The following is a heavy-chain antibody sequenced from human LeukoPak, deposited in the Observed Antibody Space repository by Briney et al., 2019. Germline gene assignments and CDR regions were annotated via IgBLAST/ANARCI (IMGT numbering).Heavy chain of an antibody. Sequence: AASVKVSCKASGYTFTGYYMHWVRQAPGQGLEWMGWINPNSGGTNYAQKFQGRVTMTRDTSISTAYMELSRLRSDDTAVYYCARDISKGPYDFWSGYPAGYLDYWGQGTLVTVSS. V-gene: IGHV1-2*02. CDR3: ARDISKGPYDFWSGYPAGYLDY. D-gene: IGHD3-3*01. CDR1: GYTFTGYY. CDR2: INPNSGGT. J-gene: IGHJ4*02.